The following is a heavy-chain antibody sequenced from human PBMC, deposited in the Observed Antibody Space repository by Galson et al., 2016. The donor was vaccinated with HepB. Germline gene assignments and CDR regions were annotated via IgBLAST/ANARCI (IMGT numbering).Heavy chain of an antibody. J-gene: IGHJ1*01. V-gene: IGHV3-30*18. D-gene: IGHD2-2*01. CDR3: AKDPYAVVSRPEYFQH. CDR2: ISHDGDNK. CDR1: GFTFSSYG. Sequence: SLRLSCAASGFTFSSYGIHWVRQAPGKGLEWVAVISHDGDNKFYADSVEGRFTISRDNSKNTLFLQLNSLRAEDTAVYYCAKDPYAVVSRPEYFQHWGQGTLVTVSS.